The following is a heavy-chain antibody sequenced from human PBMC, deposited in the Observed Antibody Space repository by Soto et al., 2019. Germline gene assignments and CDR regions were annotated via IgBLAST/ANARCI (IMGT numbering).Heavy chain of an antibody. V-gene: IGHV4-34*01. J-gene: IGHJ4*02. Sequence: SETLSLTCAVYGGSFSGYYWSWIRQPPGKGLEWIGEINHSGSTNYNPSLKSRVTISVDTSKNQFSLKLSSVTAADTAVYYCARGLYISGWYFDYWGQGTLVTVSS. CDR1: GGSFSGYY. CDR3: ARGLYISGWYFDY. D-gene: IGHD6-19*01. CDR2: INHSGST.